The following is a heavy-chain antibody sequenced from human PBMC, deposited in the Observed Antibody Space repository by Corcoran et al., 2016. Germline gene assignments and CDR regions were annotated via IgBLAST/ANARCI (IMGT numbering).Heavy chain of an antibody. V-gene: IGHV4-61*08. D-gene: IGHD3-10*01. CDR3: ARRGGSGRSFDY. CDR2: IYYNGNT. Sequence: QVQLQESGPGLVKPSETLSLTCTVSGGSVSSSDSYWIWIRQPPGKGLEWIGNIYYNGNTNYNPSLKSRVTISIDTSKNQFSLNLTSVTAADTAVYDCARRGGSGRSFDYWGQGTLVTVSS. CDR1: GGSVSSSDSY. J-gene: IGHJ4*02.